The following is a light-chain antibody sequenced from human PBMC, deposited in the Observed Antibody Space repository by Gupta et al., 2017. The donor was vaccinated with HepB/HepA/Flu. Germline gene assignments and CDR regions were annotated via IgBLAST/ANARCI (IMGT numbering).Light chain of an antibody. CDR3: TDGIALAVT. CDR1: QSLLYRDAKTY. V-gene: IGKV2D-29*01. CDR2: EAS. Sequence: IVMTQTPLSLSVTPGQPASISCKSSQSLLYRDAKTYLYWYLQNPCQPPQLLIYEASNRGSGVPDRFSGGGSGTEFTLNISRAVVEDVGVYYCTDGIALAVTFGSGTKVEIK. J-gene: IGKJ4*01.